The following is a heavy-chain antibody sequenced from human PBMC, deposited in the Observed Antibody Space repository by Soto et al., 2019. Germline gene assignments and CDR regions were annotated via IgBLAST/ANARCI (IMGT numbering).Heavy chain of an antibody. CDR3: ARDQKSKIVVVPADAFDI. V-gene: IGHV3-11*01. D-gene: IGHD2-2*01. J-gene: IGHJ3*02. Sequence: QVQLVESGGGLVKPGGSLRLSCAASGFTFSDYYMSWIRQAPGKGLEWVSYISSSGSTIYYADSVKGRFTISRDNAKNSLYRQMNSLRAEDTAVYYCARDQKSKIVVVPADAFDIWGQGTMVTVSA. CDR2: ISSSGSTI. CDR1: GFTFSDYY.